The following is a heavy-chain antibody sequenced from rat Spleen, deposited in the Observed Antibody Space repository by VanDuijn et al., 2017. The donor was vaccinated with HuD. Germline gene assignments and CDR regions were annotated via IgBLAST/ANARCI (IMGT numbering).Heavy chain of an antibody. J-gene: IGHJ2*01. Sequence: EVQLVESGGGLVQPGRSLKLSCAASGFTFSDYGVAWVRQAPTKGLEWVATISYDGSSTYYRDSVKGRFTISRDNAKNTLYLQMDSLRSEDTATYYCARRHYGYTDYFDYWGQGVMVTVSS. CDR3: ARRHYGYTDYFDY. CDR1: GFTFSDYG. CDR2: ISYDGSST. V-gene: IGHV5-29*01. D-gene: IGHD1-9*01.